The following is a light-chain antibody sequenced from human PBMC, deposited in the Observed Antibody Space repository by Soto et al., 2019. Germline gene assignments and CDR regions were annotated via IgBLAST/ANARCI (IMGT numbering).Light chain of an antibody. CDR2: GAS. Sequence: IVLTQSPGTLSLSPGERATLSCRASQSVSSSYLAWYQQKPGQAPRLLIFGASSRATGIPDRFCGSGSGTDFTLTISRLEPEDFAVYFWQQYRFSLRTFGQGTKVDIK. CDR1: QSVSSSY. CDR3: QQYRFSLRT. J-gene: IGKJ1*01. V-gene: IGKV3-20*01.